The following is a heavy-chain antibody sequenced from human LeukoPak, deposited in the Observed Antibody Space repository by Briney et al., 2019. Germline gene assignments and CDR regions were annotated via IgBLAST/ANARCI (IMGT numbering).Heavy chain of an antibody. Sequence: GGSLRLSCAASGFTFSSYGMHWVRQAPGKGLEWVAFIRYDGSNKYYADSVKGRFTISRDNSKNTLYLQMNSLRAEDTAVYYCARDVGATSAFDIWGQGTMVTVSS. D-gene: IGHD1-26*01. CDR1: GFTFSSYG. V-gene: IGHV3-30*02. CDR2: IRYDGSNK. J-gene: IGHJ3*02. CDR3: ARDVGATSAFDI.